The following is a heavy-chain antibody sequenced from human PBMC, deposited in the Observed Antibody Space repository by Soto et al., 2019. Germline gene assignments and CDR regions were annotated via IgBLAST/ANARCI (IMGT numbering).Heavy chain of an antibody. V-gene: IGHV4-4*02. Sequence: SETLSLTCAVSGGSISSSNWWSWVRQPPGKGLEWIGEIYHSGSTNYNPSLKSRVTISVDKSKNQFPLKLSSVTAADTAVYYCARVYSSSWYYFDYWGQGTLVTSPQ. CDR3: ARVYSSSWYYFDY. CDR1: GGSISSSNW. CDR2: IYHSGST. D-gene: IGHD6-13*01. J-gene: IGHJ4*02.